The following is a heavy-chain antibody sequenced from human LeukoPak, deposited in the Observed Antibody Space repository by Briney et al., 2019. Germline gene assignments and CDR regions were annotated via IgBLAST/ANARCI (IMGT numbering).Heavy chain of an antibody. CDR1: GGSISSGDYY. CDR3: ARTAGKGYYDSSGYYYGAFDY. J-gene: IGHJ4*02. V-gene: IGHV4-30-4*01. CDR2: IYYSGST. D-gene: IGHD3-22*01. Sequence: SETLSLTCTVSGGSISSGDYYWCWIRQPPGKGLEWIGYIYYSGSTYYNPSLKSRVTISVDTSKNQFSLKLSSVTAADTAVYYCARTAGKGYYDSSGYYYGAFDYWGQGTLVTVSS.